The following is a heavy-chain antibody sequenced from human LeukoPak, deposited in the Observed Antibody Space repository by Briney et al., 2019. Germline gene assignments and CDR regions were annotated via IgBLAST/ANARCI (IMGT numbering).Heavy chain of an antibody. J-gene: IGHJ4*02. D-gene: IGHD2-15*01. Sequence: GGSLRLSCAASGFTFSSYWMSWVRQAPGKGLEWVSVIYSGGSTYYADSVKGRFTISRDNSKNTLYLQMNSLRAEDTAVYYCARGGRDCSGGSCYGYWGQGTLVTVSS. CDR1: GFTFSSYW. CDR3: ARGGRDCSGGSCYGY. CDR2: IYSGGST. V-gene: IGHV3-66*01.